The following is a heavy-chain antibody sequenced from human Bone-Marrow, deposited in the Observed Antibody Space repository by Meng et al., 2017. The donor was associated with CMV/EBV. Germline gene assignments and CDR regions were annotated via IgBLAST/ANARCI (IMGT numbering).Heavy chain of an antibody. CDR3: GRERILENYYYGMDV. D-gene: IGHD3-3*01. V-gene: IGHV1-46*01. CDR1: GYTFTSYY. CDR2: INPSGGST. Sequence: ASVKVSCKSSGYTFTSYYMHWVRQAPGQGLEWMGIINPSGGSTSYAQKFQGRVTMTRDTSTSTVYMELSSLRSEDTAVYYCGRERILENYYYGMDVWGQGTTVTVSS. J-gene: IGHJ6*01.